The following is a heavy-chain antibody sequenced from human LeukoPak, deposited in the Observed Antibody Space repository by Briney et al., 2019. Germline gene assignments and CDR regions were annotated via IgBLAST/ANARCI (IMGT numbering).Heavy chain of an antibody. J-gene: IGHJ4*02. CDR1: GYTFTGYY. CDR2: INPNSGGT. Sequence: ASVKVSCKASGYTFTGYYMHWVRQAPGQGLEWMGWINPNSGGTNYAQKFQGRVTMTRDTSISTAYMELSRLRPDDTAVYYCAREEEYSSSSALDYWGQGTLVTVSS. V-gene: IGHV1-2*02. D-gene: IGHD6-6*01. CDR3: AREEEYSSSSALDY.